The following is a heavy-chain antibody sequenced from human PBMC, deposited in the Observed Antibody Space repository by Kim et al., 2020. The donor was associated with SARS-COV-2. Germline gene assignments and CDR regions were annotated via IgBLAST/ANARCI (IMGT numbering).Heavy chain of an antibody. CDR1: SGSISYYY. J-gene: IGHJ5*02. CDR3: ARYNTRDDRFDP. D-gene: IGHD1-1*01. Sequence: SETLSLTCTVSSGSISYYYWSWIRQPPGKGLEWIGYVYYSGSTKYNPSLKSRVTISVDTSKNQISLRLTSVTAADTAVYYCARYNTRDDRFDPWGQGALVSVSS. CDR2: VYYSGST. V-gene: IGHV4-59*08.